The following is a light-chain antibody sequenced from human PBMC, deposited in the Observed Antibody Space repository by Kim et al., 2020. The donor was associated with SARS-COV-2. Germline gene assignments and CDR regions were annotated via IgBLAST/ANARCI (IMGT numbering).Light chain of an antibody. V-gene: IGLV2-11*01. CDR2: DVN. J-gene: IGLJ1*01. Sequence: GQSVTISCTGTSSDVGNYNYVSWYQHHPGKAPKVIIYDVNRRPSGVPDRFSGSKSGNTASLTISGLQAEDDADYSCCSYAGNYIYVFGTGTKVTVL. CDR3: CSYAGNYIYV. CDR1: SSDVGNYNY.